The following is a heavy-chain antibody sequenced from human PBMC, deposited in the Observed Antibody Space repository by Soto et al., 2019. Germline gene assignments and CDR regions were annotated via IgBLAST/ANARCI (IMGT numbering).Heavy chain of an antibody. V-gene: IGHV3-48*02. CDR3: ARETYYFDSSGPPYFDY. Sequence: EVQLVESGGGLVQPGGSLRLSCAASGFIFSRYSMNWVRQAPGKGLEWVAYISSSSRTIHHADSVKGRFTISRDNAKNSLYRQMNGLRDEDTAVYYCARETYYFDSSGPPYFDYWGLGTLVTVSS. D-gene: IGHD3-22*01. J-gene: IGHJ4*02. CDR2: ISSSSRTI. CDR1: GFIFSRYS.